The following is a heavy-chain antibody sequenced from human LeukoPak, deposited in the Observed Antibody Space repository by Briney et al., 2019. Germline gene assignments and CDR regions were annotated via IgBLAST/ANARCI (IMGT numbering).Heavy chain of an antibody. J-gene: IGHJ6*02. CDR1: GASISSGGYP. V-gene: IGHV4-61*09. Sequence: SETLSLTCTVSGASISSGGYPWTWIRQPAGKGLECIGHIYSSGSSNYNPSLKSRATISVDTSKNQFSLKLSSVTAADTAVYYCARFFGPAAIRLRYYGMDVWGQGTTVTVSS. D-gene: IGHD2-2*01. CDR2: IYSSGSS. CDR3: ARFFGPAAIRLRYYGMDV.